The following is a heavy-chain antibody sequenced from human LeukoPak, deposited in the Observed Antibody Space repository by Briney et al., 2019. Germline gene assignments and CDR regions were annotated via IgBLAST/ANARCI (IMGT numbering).Heavy chain of an antibody. CDR2: ITSSGGST. J-gene: IGHJ4*02. V-gene: IGHV3-64*01. D-gene: IGHD3-16*02. Sequence: GGPLRLSCAASGFIFNSYAMHWVRQAPGRGLEYVSAITSSGGSTFYANSVKGRFIISRDNSNNTLYLQMGSLRAEDMAVYYCTRGPGYDYVWGSYRADYWGQGTLVTVSS. CDR3: TRGPGYDYVWGSYRADY. CDR1: GFIFNSYA.